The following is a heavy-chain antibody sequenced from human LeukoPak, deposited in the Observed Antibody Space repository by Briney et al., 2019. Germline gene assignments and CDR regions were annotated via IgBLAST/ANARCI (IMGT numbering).Heavy chain of an antibody. J-gene: IGHJ6*02. CDR1: GFTFSSYA. CDR3: ARGPERTGVGTRYYYDMDV. CDR2: ISASGGST. Sequence: PGGSLRLSCAASGFTFSSYAMTWVRQAQGKGLEWVSSISASGGSTYYADSVKGRFTISRDNSKNTLYLQMNSLRAEDTAVYYCARGPERTGVGTRYYYDMDVWGQGTTVTVSS. V-gene: IGHV3-23*01. D-gene: IGHD2-8*01.